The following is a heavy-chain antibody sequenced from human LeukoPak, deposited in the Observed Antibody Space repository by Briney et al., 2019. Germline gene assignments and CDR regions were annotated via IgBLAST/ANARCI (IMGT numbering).Heavy chain of an antibody. D-gene: IGHD3-10*01. CDR3: AKGGNYYGSGTYNWYFDL. CDR2: ISGSGGST. CDR1: GFTFSSYS. V-gene: IGHV3-23*01. Sequence: GSLRLSCAASGFTFSSYSMNWVRQAPGKGLEWASSISGSGGSTYYADSMKGRLTISRDNSKNTLYLQMSSLRAEDTAVYYCAKGGNYYGSGTYNWYFDLWGRGTLVTVSS. J-gene: IGHJ2*01.